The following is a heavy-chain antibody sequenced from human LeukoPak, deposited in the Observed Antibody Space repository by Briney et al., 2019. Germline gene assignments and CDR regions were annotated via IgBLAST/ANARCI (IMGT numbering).Heavy chain of an antibody. CDR2: INPNSGGT. J-gene: IGHJ5*02. CDR1: GYTFTGYY. D-gene: IGHD3-22*01. CDR3: ARDRGVLGYYDSSGYYYGYNP. V-gene: IGHV1-2*02. Sequence: ASVKVSCKASGYTFTGYYMHWVRQAPGQGLEWMGWINPNSGGTNYAQKFQGGVTMTRDTSISTAYMELSRLRSDDTAVYYCARDRGVLGYYDSSGYYYGYNPWGQGTLVTVSS.